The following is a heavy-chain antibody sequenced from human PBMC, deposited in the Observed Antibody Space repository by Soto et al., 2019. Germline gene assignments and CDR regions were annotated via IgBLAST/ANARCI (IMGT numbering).Heavy chain of an antibody. V-gene: IGHV3-30*03. CDR2: ISYDGSKK. CDR1: GFSFSRLG. Sequence: GGSLRLSCAASGFSFSRLGMHRVRQAPGKGLEWVAVISYDGSKKYDADSVKGRFTISRDNSKNTLYLQMNNLRPEDTAVYYCVRDSISGSYYFYYYGMDVWGLGTTVTVSS. J-gene: IGHJ6*02. CDR3: VRDSISGSYYFYYYGMDV. D-gene: IGHD1-26*01.